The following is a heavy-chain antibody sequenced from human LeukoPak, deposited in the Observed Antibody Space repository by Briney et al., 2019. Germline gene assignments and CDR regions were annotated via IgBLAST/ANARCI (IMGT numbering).Heavy chain of an antibody. V-gene: IGHV3-21*01. CDR3: ASLRHPTYCSSTSCRERNSDAFDI. CDR2: ISSSSSYI. CDR1: GFTFSSYS. J-gene: IGHJ3*02. D-gene: IGHD2-2*01. Sequence: GGSLRLSCAASGFTFSSYSMNWVRQAPGKGLEWVSSISSSSSYIYYADSVKGRFTISRDNAKNSLYLQMNSLRAEDTAVYYCASLRHPTYCSSTSCRERNSDAFDIWGRGTMVTVSS.